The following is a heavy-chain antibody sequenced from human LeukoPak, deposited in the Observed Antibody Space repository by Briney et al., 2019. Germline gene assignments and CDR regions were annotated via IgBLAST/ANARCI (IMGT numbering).Heavy chain of an antibody. V-gene: IGHV5-51*01. D-gene: IGHD3-22*01. Sequence: GVSLKISCRGSGYSFGNYWIAWVRQMPGNGLEWMGIVYPGDSSTKYSPSFQGQVTISVDRSINTAYLQWSSLTASDTAMYYCARLTDYYDSSGYYRNYNWFDPWGQGTLVTVSS. CDR3: ARLTDYYDSSGYYRNYNWFDP. J-gene: IGHJ5*02. CDR2: VYPGDSST. CDR1: GYSFGNYW.